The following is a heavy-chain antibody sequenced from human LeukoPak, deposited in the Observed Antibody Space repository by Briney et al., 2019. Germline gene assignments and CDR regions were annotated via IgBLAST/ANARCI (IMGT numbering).Heavy chain of an antibody. J-gene: IGHJ6*04. D-gene: IGHD2-15*01. Sequence: PGGSLRLSCAASGFTFSKAWMSWVRQAPGKGLEWVGRIKSKTDGGTTDYAAPVKGRFTISRDDSKNTLYLQMNSLKTEDTAVYYCTTRGKVAATRSAYYYYYGMDVWGKGTTVTVSS. V-gene: IGHV3-15*01. CDR3: TTRGKVAATRSAYYYYYGMDV. CDR2: IKSKTDGGTT. CDR1: GFTFSKAW.